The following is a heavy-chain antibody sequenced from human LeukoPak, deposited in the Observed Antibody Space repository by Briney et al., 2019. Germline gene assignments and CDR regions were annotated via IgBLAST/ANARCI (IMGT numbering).Heavy chain of an antibody. J-gene: IGHJ5*02. CDR3: TRSYGDYEPNWFDP. Sequence: GGSLRLSCTASGFTFGDYAMGWFRQAPGKGLEWVGFIRSKAYGGTTEYAASVKGRFTISRDDSKSIAYLQMNSLKTEDTAVYYCTRSYGDYEPNWFDPWGQGTLVAVSS. CDR2: IRSKAYGGTT. V-gene: IGHV3-49*03. D-gene: IGHD4-17*01. CDR1: GFTFGDYA.